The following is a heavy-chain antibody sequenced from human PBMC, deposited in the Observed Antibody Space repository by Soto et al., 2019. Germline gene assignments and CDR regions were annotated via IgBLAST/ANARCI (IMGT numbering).Heavy chain of an antibody. Sequence: QVQLVQSGAEVKKPGSSVKVSCKASGGTFSSYAISWVRQAPGQGLEWMGGIIPIFGTANYAQTFQGRVTITADEATSTAYMELSILRSEDTAVYYCARGLKATVAFDYCVEGRMVTVTS. CDR1: GGTFSSYA. CDR3: ARGLKATVAFDY. J-gene: IGHJ4*02. V-gene: IGHV1-69*01. CDR2: IIPIFGTA. D-gene: IGHD1-26*01.